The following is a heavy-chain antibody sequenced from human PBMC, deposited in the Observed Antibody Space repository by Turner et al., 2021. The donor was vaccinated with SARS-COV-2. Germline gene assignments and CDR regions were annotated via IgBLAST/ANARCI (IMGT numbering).Heavy chain of an antibody. CDR3: ATQAHGNIDGPWDF. D-gene: IGHD3-16*02. CDR2: ISDSGIQT. J-gene: IGHJ4*02. Sequence: EVQLVESGGGLVEPGGSLRLSCAASGIPFRSQSMNWVRQVPGKGLEWVSSISDSGIQTYYADSMKGRFIISRDNAKNTLYLQMDGLRVEDTAVYCCATQAHGNIDGPWDFWGPGTLVSVSS. CDR1: GIPFRSQS. V-gene: IGHV3-21*01.